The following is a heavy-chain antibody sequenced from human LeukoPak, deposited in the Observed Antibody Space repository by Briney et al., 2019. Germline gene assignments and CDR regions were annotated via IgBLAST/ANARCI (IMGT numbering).Heavy chain of an antibody. V-gene: IGHV3-30*18. D-gene: IGHD6-19*01. CDR3: AKSLDAQAVADPFDY. CDR2: VSYDGSNI. CDR1: GFIFSTYD. J-gene: IGHJ4*02. Sequence: GGSLRLSCAASGFIFSTYDMHWVRQAPGKGLEWVAVVSYDGSNIYHAASVQGRFTISRDNSKNTLYLQMNSLRAEDTVVYYCAKSLDAQAVADPFDYWGQGTLVTVSS.